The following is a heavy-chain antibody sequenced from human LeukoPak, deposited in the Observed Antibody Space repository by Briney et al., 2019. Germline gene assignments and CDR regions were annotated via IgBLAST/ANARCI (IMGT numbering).Heavy chain of an antibody. Sequence: PGGTLRLSCAASGFTFSIYGMSWVRQAPGKGLEWVSGISGSGGYTYYADSVKGRFTISRDNSKNTLYLQMNSLRAEDTAIYFCATSNKVVRPDSWDSWGQGTLVTVSS. V-gene: IGHV3-23*01. J-gene: IGHJ4*02. CDR1: GFTFSIYG. CDR2: ISGSGGYT. CDR3: ATSNKVVRPDSWDS. D-gene: IGHD2-2*01.